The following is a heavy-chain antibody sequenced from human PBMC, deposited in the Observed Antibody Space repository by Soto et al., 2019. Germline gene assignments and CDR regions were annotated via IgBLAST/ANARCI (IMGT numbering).Heavy chain of an antibody. CDR2: IYWDDDK. CDR3: ANDNYYASWSLFDN. Sequence: QITLKESGPTLVKPTQTLTLTCTFSGFSLTTSGASVGWVRQPPGKALEWLALIYWDDDKRYSPSLKSRLTSTKDTTKTQVLLTMTTLDPGDTATYSCANDNYYASWSLFDNWGQGTLVTVSS. J-gene: IGHJ4*02. CDR1: GFSLTTSGAS. D-gene: IGHD3-10*01. V-gene: IGHV2-5*02.